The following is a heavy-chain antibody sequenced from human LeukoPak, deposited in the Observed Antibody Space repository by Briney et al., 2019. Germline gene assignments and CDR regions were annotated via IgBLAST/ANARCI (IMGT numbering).Heavy chain of an antibody. CDR3: ARDWVQSSGYVPYYFDY. CDR1: GFTFRSYA. D-gene: IGHD5-12*01. J-gene: IGHJ4*02. CDR2: ISGSGSTT. V-gene: IGHV3-23*01. Sequence: GGSLRLSCAASGFTFRSYAMTWVRQAPGKGLEWVSAISGSGSTTFYADSVKGRFTISRDNSKNTLYLQMNSLRAEDTAVYYCARDWVQSSGYVPYYFDYWGQGTLVTVSS.